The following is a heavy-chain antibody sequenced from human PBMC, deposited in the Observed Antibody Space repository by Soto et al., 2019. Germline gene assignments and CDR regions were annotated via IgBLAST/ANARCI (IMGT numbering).Heavy chain of an antibody. V-gene: IGHV3-23*01. D-gene: IGHD4-17*01. CDR1: GFTFSRDG. CDR3: AKERATTTAFDY. CDR2: ITDNGGST. Sequence: GGSLRLSCAASGFTFSRDGMSWVRQAPGKGLEWVSLITDNGGSTYYADSVKGRFTISRDNTKNTLFLQMNSLRAEDTAVYYCAKERATTTAFDYWVQGALVTVSS. J-gene: IGHJ4*02.